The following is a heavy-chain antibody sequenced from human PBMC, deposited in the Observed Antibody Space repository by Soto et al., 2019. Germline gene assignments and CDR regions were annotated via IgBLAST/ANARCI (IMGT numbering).Heavy chain of an antibody. J-gene: IGHJ3*02. V-gene: IGHV1-18*01. CDR1: GYTFTSYG. D-gene: IGHD3-22*01. CDR2: ISAYNGNT. CDR3: ARDFGSMNSYDSSCYYEDHQNVFYI. Sequence: ASVKVSCKASGYTFTSYGISWVRQAPGQGLEWMGWISAYNGNTNYAQKLQGRVTMTTDTSTSTAYMELRSLRSDDTPVYYCARDFGSMNSYDSSCYYEDHQNVFYIWCQVPIVTVS.